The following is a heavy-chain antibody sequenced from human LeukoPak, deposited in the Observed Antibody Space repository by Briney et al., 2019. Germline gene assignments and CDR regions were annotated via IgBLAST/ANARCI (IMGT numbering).Heavy chain of an antibody. CDR1: GYSFTSYW. CDR3: ARGQTDYGGNSQLFDY. V-gene: IGHV5-51*01. CDR2: IYPGDSDT. J-gene: IGHJ4*02. Sequence: PGESLKISCKGSGYSFTSYWIGWVRQMPGKGLEWMGIIYPGDSDTRYSPSFQGQVTISADKSISTAYLQWSSLKASDTAMYYCARGQTDYGGNSQLFDYWGQGTLVTVSS. D-gene: IGHD4-23*01.